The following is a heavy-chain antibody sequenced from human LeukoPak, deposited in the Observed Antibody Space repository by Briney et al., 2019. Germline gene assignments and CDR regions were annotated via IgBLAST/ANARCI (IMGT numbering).Heavy chain of an antibody. CDR3: AKDFSIVVIPAATIDY. V-gene: IGHV3-23*01. CDR2: ISGSGGST. Sequence: GGSLRLSCAASGFTFSSYAMSWVRQAPGKGLEWVSAISGSGGSTYYADSVKGRFTISRDNSKNTLYLQMNSLRAEDTAVYYCAKDFSIVVIPAATIDYWGQGTLVTVSS. J-gene: IGHJ4*02. CDR1: GFTFSSYA. D-gene: IGHD2-2*01.